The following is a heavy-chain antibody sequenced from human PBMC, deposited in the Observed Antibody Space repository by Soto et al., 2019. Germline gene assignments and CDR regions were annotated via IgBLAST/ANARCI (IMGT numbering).Heavy chain of an antibody. J-gene: IGHJ6*02. CDR2: INPSGGST. CDR3: ARVLIAVAGTSYGMDV. D-gene: IGHD6-19*01. Sequence: QVQLVQSGAEVKKPGASVKVSCKASGYTFTSYYMHWVRQAPGQGLEWMGIINPSGGSTSYAQKFQGRVTMTRDTSTSTVYMELSSLRSEDTAVYYCARVLIAVAGTSYGMDVWGQGTTVTVSS. CDR1: GYTFTSYY. V-gene: IGHV1-46*01.